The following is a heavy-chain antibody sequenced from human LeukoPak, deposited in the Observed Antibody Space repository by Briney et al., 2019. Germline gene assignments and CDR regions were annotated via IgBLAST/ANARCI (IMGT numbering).Heavy chain of an antibody. Sequence: SETLSLTCTVSGGSISSGDYYWSWIRRPPGEGLEWIGHIYYSGSTYYNPSLKSRVTISIDTSKNQFSLNLSSVTAADTAVYSCFRRRRQHPDYFDFWGQGTLVTVSS. CDR2: IYYSGST. D-gene: IGHD5-18*01. CDR3: FRRRRQHPDYFDF. V-gene: IGHV4-30-4*01. CDR1: GGSISSGDYY. J-gene: IGHJ4*02.